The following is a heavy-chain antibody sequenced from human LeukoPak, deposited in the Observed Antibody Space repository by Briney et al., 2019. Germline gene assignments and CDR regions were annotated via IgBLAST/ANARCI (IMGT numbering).Heavy chain of an antibody. Sequence: SETLSLTCNVSGGSISSYYWSWIRQPPGKGLEWIGYIYYSGCTNYNPSLKSRVTISVDTSKNQFSLKLSSVTAADTAVYYCARQRKGYYDSSGYFDYWGQGTLVTVSS. V-gene: IGHV4-59*08. CDR2: IYYSGCT. CDR1: GGSISSYY. J-gene: IGHJ4*02. CDR3: ARQRKGYYDSSGYFDY. D-gene: IGHD3-22*01.